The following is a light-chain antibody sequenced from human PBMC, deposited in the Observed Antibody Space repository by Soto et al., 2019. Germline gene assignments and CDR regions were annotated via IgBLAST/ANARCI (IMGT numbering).Light chain of an antibody. CDR1: QSVSSN. J-gene: IGKJ4*01. V-gene: IGKV3-15*01. CDR3: QQRSDSPPLT. CDR2: GAS. Sequence: EIVMTQSPATLSVSPGERATLSCRASQSVSSNLAWYQQKPGQAPRLLIYGASTRATGIPARFSGSGSGTEFTLTISSLQSEDFAVYYCQQRSDSPPLTFGGGPKWRSN.